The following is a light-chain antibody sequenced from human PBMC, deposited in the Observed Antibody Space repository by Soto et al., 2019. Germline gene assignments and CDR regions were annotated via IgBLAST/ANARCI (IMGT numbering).Light chain of an antibody. Sequence: ETGMTQSPATLSASPGERATLSCRASQSVRSNVAWYQQKPGQAPRLLIYGASTRATGIPARFSGSGSGTEFTLSIGSLQSEDSAVYYCQQYNDWPPTFGQGTRVEIK. CDR1: QSVRSN. CDR2: GAS. J-gene: IGKJ1*01. V-gene: IGKV3-15*01. CDR3: QQYNDWPPT.